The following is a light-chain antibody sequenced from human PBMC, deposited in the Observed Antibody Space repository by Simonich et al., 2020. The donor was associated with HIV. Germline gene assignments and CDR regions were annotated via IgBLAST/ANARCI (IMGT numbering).Light chain of an antibody. CDR2: GAS. J-gene: IGKJ4*01. CDR1: QSVASN. CDR3: QQYNNWPQT. Sequence: EIVMTQSPATLSVSPGERATLSCRVSQSVASNLAWYQHKLGQSPRLLIYGASNRATGIPDRFSGSGFGSQFTLTISSMQSEDFAIFYCQQYNNWPQTFGGGTKVEI. V-gene: IGKV3-15*01.